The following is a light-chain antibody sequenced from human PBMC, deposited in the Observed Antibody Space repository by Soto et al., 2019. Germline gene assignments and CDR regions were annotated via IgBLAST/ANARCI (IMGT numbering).Light chain of an antibody. CDR1: SSNIGNNY. CDR3: AAWDDSLDGFYV. CDR2: NNN. Sequence: QSVLTQPPSVSAAPGQKVTISCSGSSSNIGNNYVSWYQQLPGTAPKLLIYNNNQRPSGVPERFSGSKSGTSASLAIGGLQSEDEADYYCAAWDDSLDGFYVFGSGTKVTVL. J-gene: IGLJ1*01. V-gene: IGLV1-44*01.